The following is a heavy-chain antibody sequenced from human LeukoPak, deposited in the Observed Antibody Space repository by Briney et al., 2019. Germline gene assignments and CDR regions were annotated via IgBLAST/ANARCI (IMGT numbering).Heavy chain of an antibody. V-gene: IGHV5-51*01. Sequence: ESLKISCKGSGYSFTSSWIGWVRQMPGKGLDWMGIIYPGDSDSRYSASFQGQVTISADKSSRIAYLQWSSLKASDTAMYYCARVRSGDYSEDAFDIWGQGTMVTVSS. D-gene: IGHD1-26*01. CDR1: GYSFTSSW. CDR3: ARVRSGDYSEDAFDI. CDR2: IYPGDSDS. J-gene: IGHJ3*02.